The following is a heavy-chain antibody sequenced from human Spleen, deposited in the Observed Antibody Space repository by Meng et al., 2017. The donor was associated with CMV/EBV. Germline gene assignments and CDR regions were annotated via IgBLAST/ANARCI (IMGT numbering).Heavy chain of an antibody. Sequence: GGSLRLSCAASGFTFSSYAMHWIRQAPGRGLEWVSHISSSGSTIYYADSVKGRFTISRDNAKNSLYLQMNSLRAEDTAVYYCARGGLTYRYGNALVDYRGQGTLVTVSS. CDR3: ARGGLTYRYGNALVDY. V-gene: IGHV3-48*04. J-gene: IGHJ4*02. D-gene: IGHD5-18*01. CDR1: GFTFSSYA. CDR2: ISSSGSTI.